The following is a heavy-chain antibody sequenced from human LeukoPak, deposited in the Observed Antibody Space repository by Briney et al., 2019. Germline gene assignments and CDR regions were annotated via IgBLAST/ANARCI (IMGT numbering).Heavy chain of an antibody. J-gene: IGHJ4*02. V-gene: IGHV1-2*02. D-gene: IGHD3-22*01. CDR3: ARVEADSSGYY. CDR1: GGTFSSYA. Sequence: ASVKVSCKASGGTFSSYAISWVRQAPGQGLEWMGWINPNSGGTNYAQKFQGRVTMTRDTSISTAYMELSRLRSDDTAVYYCARVEADSSGYYWGQGTLVTVSS. CDR2: INPNSGGT.